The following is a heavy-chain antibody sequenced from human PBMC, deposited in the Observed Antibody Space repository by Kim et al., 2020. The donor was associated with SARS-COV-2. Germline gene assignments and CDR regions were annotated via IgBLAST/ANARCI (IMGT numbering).Heavy chain of an antibody. CDR3: ARDLFLLNTDVVVGGF. CDR1: GFTFSRYA. V-gene: IGHV3-30-3*01. Sequence: GGSLRLSCAASGFTFSRYALHWVRQAPGKGLEWVALISHDGSRQYYADSVKGRITISRDNSKNTLYLQMNSLRTEDTAVYYCARDLFLLNTDVVVGGFWGQGSLVAVSS. D-gene: IGHD2-15*01. CDR2: ISHDGSRQ. J-gene: IGHJ4*02.